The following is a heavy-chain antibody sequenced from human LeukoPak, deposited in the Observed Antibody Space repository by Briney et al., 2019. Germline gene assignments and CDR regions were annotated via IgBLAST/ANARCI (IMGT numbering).Heavy chain of an antibody. J-gene: IGHJ4*02. Sequence: GGSLRLSCAASGFNSSSYAMHWVRQAPGKGLEWVANIKPDGSGKYYEDSVKGRFTISRDNTKNSLYLQMNSLRADDTAVYYCARADYFDYWGQGTLVTVSS. CDR1: GFNSSSYA. CDR2: IKPDGSGK. CDR3: ARADYFDY. V-gene: IGHV3-7*01.